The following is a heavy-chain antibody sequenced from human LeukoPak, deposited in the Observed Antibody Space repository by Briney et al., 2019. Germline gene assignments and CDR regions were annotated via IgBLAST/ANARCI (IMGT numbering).Heavy chain of an antibody. D-gene: IGHD3-9*01. CDR3: ARGLRYDILTGYYRRYMDV. Sequence: ASVKVSCKASGYTFTSYDINWVRQATGQGLEWMGWMDPNSGNTGYAQKFQGRVTMTRNTSISTAYMELSSLRSEDTAVYYCARGLRYDILTGYYRRYMDVWGKGTTVTISS. CDR1: GYTFTSYD. J-gene: IGHJ6*03. CDR2: MDPNSGNT. V-gene: IGHV1-8*01.